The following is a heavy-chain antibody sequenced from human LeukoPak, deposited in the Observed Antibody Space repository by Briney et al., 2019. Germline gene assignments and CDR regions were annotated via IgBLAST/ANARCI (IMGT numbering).Heavy chain of an antibody. CDR1: GFTFSGYS. CDR3: ARDSPGTDGLYGMDV. Sequence: GGSLRLSCAASGFTFSGYSMNWVRQAPGKGLEWVSYISSSGSTIYYADSVKGRFTISRDNAMNSLYLQMNSLRAEDTAVYYCARDSPGTDGLYGMDVWGQGTTVTVSS. J-gene: IGHJ6*02. V-gene: IGHV3-48*04. D-gene: IGHD1-7*01. CDR2: ISSSGSTI.